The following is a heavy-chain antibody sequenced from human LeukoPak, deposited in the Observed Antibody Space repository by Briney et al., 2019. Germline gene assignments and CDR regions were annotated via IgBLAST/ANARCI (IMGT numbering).Heavy chain of an antibody. D-gene: IGHD1-1*01. CDR1: GGSISPYY. V-gene: IGHV4-59*01. CDR2: ILYSGTT. Sequence: SETLSLTCTVSGGSISPYYWSWIRQTPGKGLGWIGYILYSGTTTNYNPSLKSRVTISVDTSKNQFSLKLSSVTAADTAVYYCARVGDWNDLVYWGQGTLVTVSS. J-gene: IGHJ4*02. CDR3: ARVGDWNDLVY.